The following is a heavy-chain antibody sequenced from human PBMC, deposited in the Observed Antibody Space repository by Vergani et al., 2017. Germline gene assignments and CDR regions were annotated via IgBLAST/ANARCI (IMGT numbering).Heavy chain of an antibody. J-gene: IGHJ4*02. CDR3: ARELKVGPAPFDY. CDR1: GGSFSGYY. Sequence: QVQLQQWGARLLKPSETLSLTCAVYGGSFSGYYWSWIRQPPGKGLEWIGEINHSGSTNYNPSLKSRVTISVDTSKNQFSLKLTSVTAADTAVYYCARELKVGPAPFDYWGQGTLVTVSS. CDR2: INHSGST. V-gene: IGHV4-34*01. D-gene: IGHD1-26*01.